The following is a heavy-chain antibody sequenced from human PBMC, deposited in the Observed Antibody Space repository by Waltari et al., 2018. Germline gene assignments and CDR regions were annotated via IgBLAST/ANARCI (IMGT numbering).Heavy chain of an antibody. CDR2: INPKTGGT. D-gene: IGHD6-19*01. J-gene: IGHJ4*02. Sequence: QVQLVQSGAEVKQPGASVRVSCKASGYTFSAYYMHWVRQAPGQGRDGMGRINPKTGGTNYAEKFQGRVAMTRDTSINTVYMELNSLTYDDTAVYYCARRLVSGAPFYVDYWGQGTLVSVSS. V-gene: IGHV1-2*06. CDR3: ARRLVSGAPFYVDY. CDR1: GYTFSAYY.